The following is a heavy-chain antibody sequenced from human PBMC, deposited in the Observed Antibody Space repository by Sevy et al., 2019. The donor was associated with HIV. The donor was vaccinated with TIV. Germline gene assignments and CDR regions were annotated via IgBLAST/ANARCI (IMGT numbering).Heavy chain of an antibody. CDR1: XFTFSNAW. Sequence: GGSLRLSCAAXXFTFSNAWMSWVRQAPGKGLEWVGRIKSKTDGGTTDYAAPVKGRFTISRDDSKNTLYLQMNSLKTEDTAXYYXXTXSKKRGLSALLDYWGQGTLVTVSS. CDR2: IKSKTDGGTT. V-gene: IGHV3-15*01. D-gene: IGHD3-10*01. J-gene: IGHJ4*02. CDR3: XTXSKKRGLSALLDY.